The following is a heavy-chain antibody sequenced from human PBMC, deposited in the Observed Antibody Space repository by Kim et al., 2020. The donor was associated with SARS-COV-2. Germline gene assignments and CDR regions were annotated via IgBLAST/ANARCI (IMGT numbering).Heavy chain of an antibody. V-gene: IGHV3-30*07. J-gene: IGHJ6*02. CDR3: ARDLYSSGYGGLYGMDV. Sequence: VKGRFTITRDNSKNTLYLQMNSLRAEDTAVYYCARDLYSSGYGGLYGMDVWGQGTTVTVSS. D-gene: IGHD3-22*01.